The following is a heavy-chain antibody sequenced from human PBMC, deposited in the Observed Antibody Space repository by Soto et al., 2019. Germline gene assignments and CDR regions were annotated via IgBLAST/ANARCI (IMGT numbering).Heavy chain of an antibody. J-gene: IGHJ4*02. CDR1: GFTFSSYS. CDR2: ISSSSSYI. Sequence: EVQLVESGGGLVKPGGSLRLSCAASGFTFSSYSMNWVRQAPGKGLEWVSSISSSSSYIYYADSVKGRFTISRDNAKNSLYLQLNSLRAGGTAVYYCAGDQRGYGYGSGLGYWGQGTLVTVSS. CDR3: AGDQRGYGYGSGLGY. V-gene: IGHV3-21*01. D-gene: IGHD3-10*01.